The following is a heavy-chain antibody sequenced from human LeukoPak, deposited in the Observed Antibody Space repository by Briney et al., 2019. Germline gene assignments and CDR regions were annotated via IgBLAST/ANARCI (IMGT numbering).Heavy chain of an antibody. J-gene: IGHJ4*02. CDR3: ARDVGKSGYGDY. CDR2: ISSSGDTI. Sequence: GGSLRLSCAGSGFTFRIYAMSWVRQAPGRGPQWVSYISSSGDTIYYADSVKGRFTTSRDNAKNSLYLQMNSLRAEDTAIYYCARDVGKSGYGDYWGQGTLVTVSS. D-gene: IGHD5-12*01. CDR1: GFTFRIYA. V-gene: IGHV3-48*03.